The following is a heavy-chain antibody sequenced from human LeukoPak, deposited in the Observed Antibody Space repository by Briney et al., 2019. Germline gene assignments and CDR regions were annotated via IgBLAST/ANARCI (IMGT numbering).Heavy chain of an antibody. Sequence: SETLSLTCTVSGDSITRYYWSWIRQPPGKGLEWIGYINNSGDTSYNPSLKSRVTISLDTSKNQFSLKLNSVTTTDTAVYYCASQMSGTSVSYWGQGTLVTVSS. CDR1: GDSITRYY. CDR2: INNSGDT. J-gene: IGHJ4*02. CDR3: ASQMSGTSVSY. V-gene: IGHV4-4*08. D-gene: IGHD2-2*01.